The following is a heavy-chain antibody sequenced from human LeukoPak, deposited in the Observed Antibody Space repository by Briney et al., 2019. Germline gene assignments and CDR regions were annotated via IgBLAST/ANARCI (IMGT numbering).Heavy chain of an antibody. CDR3: ARGQTWAIYDSYGMDV. D-gene: IGHD2-2*01. CDR1: GGSFSGYY. CDR2: INHSGST. Sequence: ASETLSLTCAVYGGSFSGYYWSWIRQPPGKGLEWIGEINHSGSTNYNPSLKSRVTISVDTSKNQFSLKLSSVTAADTAVYYCARGQTWAIYDSYGMDVWGQRTTFTVSS. V-gene: IGHV4-34*01. J-gene: IGHJ6*02.